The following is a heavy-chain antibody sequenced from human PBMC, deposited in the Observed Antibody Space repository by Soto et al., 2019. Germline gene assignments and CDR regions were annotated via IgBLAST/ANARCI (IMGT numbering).Heavy chain of an antibody. D-gene: IGHD3-9*01. CDR1: GFTFSDYY. CDR3: AREYYYVLTAYYRYSYIDV. CDR2: ISSSGTRL. V-gene: IGHV3-11*01. J-gene: IGHJ6*03. Sequence: QVQLVESGGGLGQPGGALRLSCTASGFTFSDYYMTRIRQAPGKGLESVSYISSSGTRLYYADSVKGRFTISRDNAKNSLYLQLNSLRSDDTAVYYCAREYYYVLTAYYRYSYIDVCGKGTKVTVSS.